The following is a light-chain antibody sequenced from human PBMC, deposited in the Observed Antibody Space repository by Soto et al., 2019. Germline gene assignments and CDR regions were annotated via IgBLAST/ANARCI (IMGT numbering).Light chain of an antibody. CDR3: QQYYTTPMYT. CDR2: WAS. CDR1: QSVFYSPTNQNY. V-gene: IGKV4-1*01. J-gene: IGKJ2*01. Sequence: VVTQSPDSLAVSLGERATINCKSSQSVFYSPTNQNYLAWYQQKPRQPPKLLIYWASTRESGVPARFSGSGSGTDFTLTISSLQAEDVAVYYCQQYYTTPMYTFGQGTKLEIK.